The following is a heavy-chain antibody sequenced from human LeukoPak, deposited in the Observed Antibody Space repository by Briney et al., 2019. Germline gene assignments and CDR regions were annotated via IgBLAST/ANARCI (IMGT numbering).Heavy chain of an antibody. CDR1: GGTFSSYA. D-gene: IGHD3-10*01. Sequence: GASVKVSCKASGGTFSSYAISWVRQATGQGLEWMGWMNPNSGNTGYAQKFQGRVTITRNTSISTAYMELSSLRSEDTAVYYCARVGPGSYYTDWGQGTLVTVSS. J-gene: IGHJ4*02. V-gene: IGHV1-8*03. CDR2: MNPNSGNT. CDR3: ARVGPGSYYTD.